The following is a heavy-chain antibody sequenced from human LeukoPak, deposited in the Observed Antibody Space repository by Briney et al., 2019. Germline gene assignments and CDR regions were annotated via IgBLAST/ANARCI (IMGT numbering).Heavy chain of an antibody. CDR2: TSSSDAGK. D-gene: IGHD3-10*01. CDR3: GGGGFGEAYYYYYYMDV. J-gene: IGHJ6*03. CDR1: GFSLSSYA. Sequence: GGSLRLSCTVSGFSLSSYALSWVRRAPGKGLEWVSATSSSDAGKYYADSVKGRFTISRDNSKKTLYLQMDSLRGEDTAVYYCGGGGFGEAYYYYYYMDVWGKGTTVTVSS. V-gene: IGHV3-23*01.